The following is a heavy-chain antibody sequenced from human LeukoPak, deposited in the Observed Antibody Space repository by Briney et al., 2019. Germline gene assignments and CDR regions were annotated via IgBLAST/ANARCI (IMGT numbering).Heavy chain of an antibody. CDR2: IIPILGIA. CDR1: GGTFSSYA. V-gene: IGHV1-69*04. J-gene: IGHJ4*02. CDR3: ARSYDSSGYYSNFDY. Sequence: GASVKVSCKASGGTFSSYAISWVRQAPGQGLEWMGRIIPILGIANYARKFQGRVTITADKSTSTAYMELSSLRSEDTAVYYCARSYDSSGYYSNFDYWGQGTLVTVFS. D-gene: IGHD3-22*01.